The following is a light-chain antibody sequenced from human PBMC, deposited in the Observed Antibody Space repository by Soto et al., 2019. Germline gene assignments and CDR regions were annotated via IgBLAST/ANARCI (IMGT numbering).Light chain of an antibody. Sequence: EIVLTQSPGTLSLSPGERAILSCRASQSVSSDSLAWYRQKPGQAPRLLVYDASSRATGIPDRFSGSGSGTDFTLTISRLAPEDFAVDYCQQYGSAPRTFGQGTQVEI. CDR3: QQYGSAPRT. J-gene: IGKJ1*01. V-gene: IGKV3-20*01. CDR2: DAS. CDR1: QSVSSDS.